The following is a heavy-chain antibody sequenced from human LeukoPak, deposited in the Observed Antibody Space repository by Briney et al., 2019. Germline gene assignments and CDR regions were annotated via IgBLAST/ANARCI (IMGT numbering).Heavy chain of an antibody. V-gene: IGHV3-48*04. CDR3: ARDRPESGYDNDY. CDR2: ITSSSSSI. CDR1: GFTFSSYS. J-gene: IGHJ4*02. D-gene: IGHD5-12*01. Sequence: GGSLRLSCTASGFTFSSYSMNWVRQAPGKGLEWLSYITSSSSSIFYADSVKGRFAISRDNAKSSLYLQMNSLRVEDTAVYYCARDRPESGYDNDYWGQGTLVTVSS.